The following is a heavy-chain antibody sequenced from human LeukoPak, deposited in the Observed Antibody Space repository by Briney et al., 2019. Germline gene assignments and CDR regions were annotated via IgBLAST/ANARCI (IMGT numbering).Heavy chain of an antibody. D-gene: IGHD6-13*01. Sequence: ASVKVSCKASGYTFTSYAMNWVRQAPGQGLEWMGWINTNTGNPTYAQGFTGRFVFSLDTSVSTAYLQISGLKAEDTAVYYCARGGYSSSWYRGNWFDPWGQGTLVTVSS. V-gene: IGHV7-4-1*02. CDR3: ARGGYSSSWYRGNWFDP. CDR2: INTNTGNP. J-gene: IGHJ5*02. CDR1: GYTFTSYA.